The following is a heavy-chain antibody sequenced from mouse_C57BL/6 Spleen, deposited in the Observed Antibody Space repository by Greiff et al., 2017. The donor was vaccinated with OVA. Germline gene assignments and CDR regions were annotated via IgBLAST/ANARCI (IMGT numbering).Heavy chain of an antibody. J-gene: IGHJ2*01. Sequence: EVMLVESGGDLVKPGGSLKLSCAASGFTFSSYGMSWVRQTPDKRLEWVATISSGGSYTYYPDSVKGRFTISRDNAKNTLYLQMSSLKSEDTAMYYCARHWSNYEGFDYWGQGTTLTVSS. D-gene: IGHD2-5*01. CDR1: GFTFSSYG. V-gene: IGHV5-6*01. CDR2: ISSGGSYT. CDR3: ARHWSNYEGFDY.